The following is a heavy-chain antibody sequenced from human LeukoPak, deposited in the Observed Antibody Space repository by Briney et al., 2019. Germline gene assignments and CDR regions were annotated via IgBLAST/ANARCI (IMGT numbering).Heavy chain of an antibody. CDR1: GFTFSDYY. J-gene: IGHJ4*02. Sequence: PGESLRLSCAASGFTFSDYYMTWIRQAPGKGLEWISYISTSACTIYYADSVKGRFTISRDNAKNSLYLQMNSLRAEDTAVYYCARDAIDSSGFDFDYWGQGTLVTVSS. D-gene: IGHD3-22*01. V-gene: IGHV3-11*01. CDR3: ARDAIDSSGFDFDY. CDR2: ISTSACTI.